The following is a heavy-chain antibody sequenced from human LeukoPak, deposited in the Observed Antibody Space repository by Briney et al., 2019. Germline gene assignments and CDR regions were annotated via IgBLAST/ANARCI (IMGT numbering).Heavy chain of an antibody. CDR2: ISYDGSNK. D-gene: IGHD3-3*01. V-gene: IGHV3-30-3*01. Sequence: PGGSLRLSCAASGFTFSSYAMHWVRQAPGKGLEWVAVISYDGSNKYYADSVKGRFTISRDNSKNTLYLQMNSLRAEDTAVYYCARDFWSGYPNPLFTYYYYYGMDVWGQGTTVTVSS. CDR3: ARDFWSGYPNPLFTYYYYYGMDV. CDR1: GFTFSSYA. J-gene: IGHJ6*02.